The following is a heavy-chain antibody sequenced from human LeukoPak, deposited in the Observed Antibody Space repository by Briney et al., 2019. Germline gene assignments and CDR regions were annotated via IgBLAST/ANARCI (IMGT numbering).Heavy chain of an antibody. D-gene: IGHD3-22*01. CDR1: GFSFNDYG. Sequence: GGSLRLSCAASGFSFNDYGMSWVRQGPGKGLEWVSGINWSGGNTGYADSVRGRFTISRDNAKNSLYLQMNSLRAEDTALYYCARDKHYYDSSNYVWGQGTLVTVSS. CDR3: ARDKHYYDSSNYV. V-gene: IGHV3-20*04. J-gene: IGHJ4*02. CDR2: INWSGGNT.